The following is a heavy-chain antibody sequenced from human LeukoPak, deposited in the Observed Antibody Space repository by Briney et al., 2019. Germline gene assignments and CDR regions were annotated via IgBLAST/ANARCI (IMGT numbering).Heavy chain of an antibody. Sequence: WASVKVSCKASGYTFTGYYLHWVRQAPGQGLEWMGWLNPKTGGTSYAQKFQGRVTMTRDTSISTVNMELSRLTSDDTAVYYRARATAENDHWGQGTLVTVSS. CDR1: GYTFTGYY. J-gene: IGHJ4*02. CDR2: LNPKTGGT. D-gene: IGHD1-14*01. CDR3: ARATAENDH. V-gene: IGHV1-2*02.